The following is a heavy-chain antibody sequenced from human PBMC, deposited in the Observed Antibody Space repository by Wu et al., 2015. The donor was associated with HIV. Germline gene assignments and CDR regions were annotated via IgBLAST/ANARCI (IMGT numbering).Heavy chain of an antibody. CDR3: ARGTRDFYDSSGPICHFDY. V-gene: IGHV4-30-4*08. D-gene: IGHD3-22*01. Sequence: QVQLQESGPGLVKPSQTLSLTCTVSSGSISSGDSYWSWIRQAPGKGLEWIGYIYYSGSTYYNPSLKSRVTISVDASKNQLSLKLNSVTAADTALYYCARGTRDFYDSSGPICHFDYWGQGTLVTVSS. CDR2: IYYSGST. J-gene: IGHJ4*02. CDR1: SGSISSGDSY.